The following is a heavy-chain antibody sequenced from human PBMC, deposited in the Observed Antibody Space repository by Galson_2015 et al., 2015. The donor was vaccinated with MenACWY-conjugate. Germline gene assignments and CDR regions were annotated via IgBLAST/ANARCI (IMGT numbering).Heavy chain of an antibody. CDR2: ISTTGGTT. CDR1: GITFSSYA. J-gene: IGHJ5*02. Sequence: SLRLSSAASGITFSSYAMSWVRQAPGKGLEWVSSISTTGGTTYYADSVKGRFTISRDNSKNTLYLQMNSLRAGDTAVYYCAQGAGSRWFDPWGLGTLVIVSS. D-gene: IGHD3-10*01. V-gene: IGHV3-23*01. CDR3: AQGAGSRWFDP.